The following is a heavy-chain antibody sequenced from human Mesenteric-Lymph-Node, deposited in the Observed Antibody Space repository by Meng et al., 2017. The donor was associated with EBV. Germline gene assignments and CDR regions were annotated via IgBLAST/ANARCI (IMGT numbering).Heavy chain of an antibody. CDR1: SGSISSHY. CDR3: ARDHSSGYGFWSTYSVFDP. CDR2: IDYSGTT. Sequence: QVQASVPGQVQPSQPLSLTCAVASGSISSHYWSWIRQSAGKGLEWIGQIDYSGTTKYNPSLKSRVTLSVDTSKNQLSLRLTSVTAADTAIYYCARDHSSGYGFWSTYSVFDPWGQGTLVTVSS. D-gene: IGHD3-3*01. J-gene: IGHJ5*02. V-gene: IGHV4-59*11.